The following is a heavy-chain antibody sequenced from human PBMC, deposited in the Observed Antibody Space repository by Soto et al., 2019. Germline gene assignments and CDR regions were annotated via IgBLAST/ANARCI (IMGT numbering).Heavy chain of an antibody. CDR1: GFTFSSYW. Sequence: EVQLVESGGGLVQPGGSPRLSCAASGFTFSSYWMSWVRQAPGKGLEWVANIKQDGSEKYYVDSVKGRFTISRDNAKNSLYLQMNSLRAEDTAVYYCARDLGYSNYVSDYWGQGTLVTVSS. J-gene: IGHJ4*02. V-gene: IGHV3-7*01. CDR2: IKQDGSEK. CDR3: ARDLGYSNYVSDY. D-gene: IGHD4-4*01.